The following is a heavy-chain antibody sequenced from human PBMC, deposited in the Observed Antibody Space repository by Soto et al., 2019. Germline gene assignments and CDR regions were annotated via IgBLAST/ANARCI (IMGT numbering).Heavy chain of an antibody. CDR1: GFTFSGYW. V-gene: IGHV3-7*05. CDR2: IKQDGSEQ. J-gene: IGHJ6*02. Sequence: EVQLVESGGGLVQPGGSLRLSYAASGFTFSGYWMSWVRQAPGKGLEWVANIKQDGSEQFYVDSVKGRFTISRDNAKNSLYLQMNSLRAEDTAMYYCAREAVWGQGTTVTVSS. CDR3: AREAV.